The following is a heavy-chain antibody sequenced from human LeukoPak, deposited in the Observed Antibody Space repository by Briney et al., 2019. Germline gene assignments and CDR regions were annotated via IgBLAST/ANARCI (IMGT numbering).Heavy chain of an antibody. Sequence: SETLSLTCTVSGGSISSNGYYWSWIRQHPGKGLEWIGYIYYSASTYYNPSLKSRVSISVDSSKNQFSLKLSSVTAADMAVYYCARGLKEWLALYHFDYWGQGALVTVSS. CDR1: GGSISSNGYY. J-gene: IGHJ4*02. V-gene: IGHV4-31*03. CDR3: ARGLKEWLALYHFDY. CDR2: IYYSAST. D-gene: IGHD6-19*01.